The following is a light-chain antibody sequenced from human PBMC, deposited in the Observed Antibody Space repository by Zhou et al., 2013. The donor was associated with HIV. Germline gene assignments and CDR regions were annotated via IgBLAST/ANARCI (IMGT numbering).Light chain of an antibody. CDR2: GAS. CDR3: LQYSTYPLT. Sequence: AIRMTQSPSSLSASTGDRVNITCRASQDVSSYVAWYQQRPGSAPKLLIYGASTLQTGVPSRFSGSGSGTDFSLTIGCLQSEDFGNLFCLQYSTYPLTFGGGT. J-gene: IGKJ4*01. CDR1: QDVSSY. V-gene: IGKV1-8*01.